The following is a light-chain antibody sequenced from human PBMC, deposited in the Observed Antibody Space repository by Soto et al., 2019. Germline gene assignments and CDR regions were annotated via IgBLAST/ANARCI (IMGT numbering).Light chain of an antibody. CDR2: AAS. CDR3: QQSFSPLWT. J-gene: IGKJ1*01. V-gene: IGKV1-39*01. Sequence: DIQMTQSPSSLSASVGDRVTITCRASQSISNYLNWYQQKPEKAPRLLIYAASSMQSGVPSRFSGSGSETDFTLTISSLQADDSATYYCQQSFSPLWTFGQGTKVEV. CDR1: QSISNY.